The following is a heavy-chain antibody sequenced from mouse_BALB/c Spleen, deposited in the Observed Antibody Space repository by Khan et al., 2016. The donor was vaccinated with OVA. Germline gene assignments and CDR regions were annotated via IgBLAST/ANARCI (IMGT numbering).Heavy chain of an antibody. J-gene: IGHJ3*01. V-gene: IGHV3-2*02. CDR3: ARWFAY. Sequence: EVQLQESGPGLVKPSQSLSLTCTVTGYSITSDYTWYWIRQFPGNKLEWMGYITYNGGTSYHPSLKSRISITRDTSKNQFFLRLNSVTTEDSATYYCARWFAYWGQGTLVTVS. CDR1: GYSITSDYT. CDR2: ITYNGGT.